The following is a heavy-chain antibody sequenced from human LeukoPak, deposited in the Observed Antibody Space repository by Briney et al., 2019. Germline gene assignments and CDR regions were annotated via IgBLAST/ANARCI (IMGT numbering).Heavy chain of an antibody. CDR1: GFTFSSYA. Sequence: PGGSLRLSCAASGFTFSSYAMSWVRQAPGKGLEWVSAISGSGGSTYYADSVKGRFTISRDNSKNTLYLQMNSLRAEDTAVYYCARGASIAVALATIDYWGQGTLVTVSS. CDR2: ISGSGGST. D-gene: IGHD6-19*01. V-gene: IGHV3-23*01. CDR3: ARGASIAVALATIDY. J-gene: IGHJ4*02.